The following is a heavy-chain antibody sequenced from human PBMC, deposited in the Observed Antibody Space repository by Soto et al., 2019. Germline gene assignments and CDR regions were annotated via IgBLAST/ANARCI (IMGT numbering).Heavy chain of an antibody. V-gene: IGHV4-38-2*02. CDR1: GYSISSGYY. J-gene: IGHJ5*02. D-gene: IGHD3-10*01. CDR3: AREGFIMVRGVMRWFDL. Sequence: SETLSLACAVSGYSISSGYYWCWIRQPPGKGLEWIGSIYHSGSTYYNPSLKSRVTISVDTSKNQFSLKLSSVTAADTAVYYCAREGFIMVRGVMRWFDLWGQRTLVPVSS. CDR2: IYHSGST.